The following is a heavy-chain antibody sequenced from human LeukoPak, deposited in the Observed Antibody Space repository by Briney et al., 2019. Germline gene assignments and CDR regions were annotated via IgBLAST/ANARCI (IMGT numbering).Heavy chain of an antibody. Sequence: GASVKVSCKASGPIFSAYFMHWVRQAPRQGPEWMGWVNLKTGGINYAQKFLGRVTMTRDTSITTAYMELSRLTFDDTAMYYCVLSNWNARDWVDFWGQGTLVTVPA. D-gene: IGHD1-1*01. CDR2: VNLKTGGI. CDR1: GPIFSAYF. CDR3: VLSNWNARDWVDF. V-gene: IGHV1-2*02. J-gene: IGHJ4*01.